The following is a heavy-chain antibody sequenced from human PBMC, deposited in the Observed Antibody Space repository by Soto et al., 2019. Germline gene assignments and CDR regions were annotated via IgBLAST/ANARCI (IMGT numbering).Heavy chain of an antibody. V-gene: IGHV4-31*03. J-gene: IGHJ4*02. Sequence: SETLSLTCTVSGGSISSGGYYWSRIRQHPGKCLEWIGYIYYSGSTYYNPSLKSRVTISVDTSKNQFSLKLSSVTAADTAVYYCARVRASEYQLLSEYYFDYWGQGTLVT. D-gene: IGHD2-2*01. CDR1: GGSISSGGYY. CDR3: ARVRASEYQLLSEYYFDY. CDR2: IYYSGST.